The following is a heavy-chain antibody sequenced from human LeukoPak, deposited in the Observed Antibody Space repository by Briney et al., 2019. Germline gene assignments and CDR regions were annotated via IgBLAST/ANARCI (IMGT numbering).Heavy chain of an antibody. D-gene: IGHD5-12*01. V-gene: IGHV1-46*01. CDR1: GYTFTSYY. Sequence: AASVKVSCKASGYTFTSYYMHWVRQAPGQGLEWMGIINPSGGSTSYAQKFQGRVTMTRDTSISTAYMELSRLRSDDTAVYYCARAVARYPVANWGQGTLVTVSS. CDR2: INPSGGST. CDR3: ARAVARYPVAN. J-gene: IGHJ4*02.